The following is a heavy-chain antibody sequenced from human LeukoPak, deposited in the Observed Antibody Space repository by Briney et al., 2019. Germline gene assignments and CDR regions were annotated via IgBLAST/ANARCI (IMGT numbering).Heavy chain of an antibody. V-gene: IGHV3-9*03. J-gene: IGHJ4*02. CDR3: AKDSLVRGVIIPAQGFDY. D-gene: IGHD3-10*01. Sequence: GGSLRLSCAASGLTFISYAMSWVRQAPGKGLEWVSGINWNSGSIGYADSVKGRFTISRDNAKNSLYLQMNSLRTEDMALYYCAKDSLVRGVIIPAQGFDYWGQGTLVTVSS. CDR1: GLTFISYA. CDR2: INWNSGSI.